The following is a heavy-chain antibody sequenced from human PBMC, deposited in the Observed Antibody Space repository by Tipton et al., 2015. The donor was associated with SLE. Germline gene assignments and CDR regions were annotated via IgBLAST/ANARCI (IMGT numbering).Heavy chain of an antibody. V-gene: IGHV4-34*01. CDR2: ISHSRNA. CDR1: RGSFSGYA. J-gene: IGHJ6*02. CDR3: ARGRPIGAAARLSYYYGMDV. Sequence: TLSLTCAVSRGSFSGYAWSWIRQAPGKGPEWIGEISHSRNANYTASLQSRVTISLDTSNNQFSLRLSSVTAADTAVYYCARGRPIGAAARLSYYYGMDVWGQGTTVTVSS. D-gene: IGHD6-13*01.